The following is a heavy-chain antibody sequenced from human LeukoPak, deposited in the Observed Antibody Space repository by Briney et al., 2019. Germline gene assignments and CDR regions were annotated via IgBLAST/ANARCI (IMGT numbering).Heavy chain of an antibody. CDR3: AREWGYCSSTSCYGPDAFDI. V-gene: IGHV3-11*01. J-gene: IGHJ3*02. CDR1: GFTFSDYY. D-gene: IGHD2-2*01. Sequence: PGGSLRLSCAASGFTFSDYYMSWIRQAPGKGLEWVSYISSSGSTIYYADSVKGRFTISRDNAKNSLYLQMNSLRAEDTAVYYCAREWGYCSSTSCYGPDAFDIWGQGTMVTVSS. CDR2: ISSSGSTI.